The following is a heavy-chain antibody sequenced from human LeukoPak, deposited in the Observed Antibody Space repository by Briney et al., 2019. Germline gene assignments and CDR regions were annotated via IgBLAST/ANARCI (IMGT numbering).Heavy chain of an antibody. CDR1: GFTFTSYW. J-gene: IGHJ4*02. CDR3: ARGSPDYSWYAY. Sequence: GGSLRLSCAASGFTFTSYWMHWVRQAPGRGLVWVSRINNDGSGAIYADSVRGRFTISRDNARSTVHLQMNSLGADDTAVYFCARGSPDYSWYAYWGQGTLVTVSS. V-gene: IGHV3-74*01. D-gene: IGHD6-13*01. CDR2: INNDGSGA.